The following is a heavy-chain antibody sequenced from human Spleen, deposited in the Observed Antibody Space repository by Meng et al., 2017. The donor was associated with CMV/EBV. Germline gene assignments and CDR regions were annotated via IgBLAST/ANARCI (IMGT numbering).Heavy chain of an antibody. V-gene: IGHV3-21*01. D-gene: IGHD3-10*01. Sequence: GESLKISCAASGFSFGRYGMNWVRQAPGKGLEWISLISSGSNVIQYADSVKGRFSISRDNPKDTLYLQMDSLRVDDTAIYYCARESRWFGELPSSPLDSWGQGTLVTVSS. CDR3: ARESRWFGELPSSPLDS. CDR1: GFSFGRYG. CDR2: ISSGSNVI. J-gene: IGHJ4*02.